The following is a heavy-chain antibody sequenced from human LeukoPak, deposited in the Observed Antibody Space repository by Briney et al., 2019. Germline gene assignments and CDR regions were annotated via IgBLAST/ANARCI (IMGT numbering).Heavy chain of an antibody. CDR1: GFNFGDYA. V-gene: IGHV3-49*04. CDR3: TRDSAAMILHGMDV. CDR2: IRSKSYGGTT. J-gene: IGHJ6*02. Sequence: GGSLRLSRTASGFNFGDYAISWVRQAPGKGLEWVSFIRSKSYGGTTDYAASVKGRFTISRDDSKSLAYLQMNSLKNEDTAVYYCTRDSAAMILHGMDVWGQGTTVTVSS. D-gene: IGHD3-16*01.